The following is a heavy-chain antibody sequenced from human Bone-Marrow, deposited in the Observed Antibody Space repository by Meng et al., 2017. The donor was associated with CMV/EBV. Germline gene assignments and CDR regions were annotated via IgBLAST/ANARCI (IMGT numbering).Heavy chain of an antibody. CDR2: IEFDVNT. J-gene: IGHJ5*02. V-gene: IGHV4-39*01. CDR3: TRRRKQGGFDP. Sequence: SLTCAVSGASLSSFWTLFRQPPGKGLEWIGTIEFDVNTFYNPSLKSRVTMSVDTSKIQFSLKLRSVTAADTAVYYCTRRRKQGGFDPWGQGTLVTVSS. CDR1: GASLSSF.